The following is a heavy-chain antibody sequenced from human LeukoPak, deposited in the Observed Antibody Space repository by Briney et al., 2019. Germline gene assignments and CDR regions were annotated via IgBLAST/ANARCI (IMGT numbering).Heavy chain of an antibody. CDR3: ARIDYGDDYHVDY. D-gene: IGHD4-17*01. CDR2: IYYSGST. J-gene: IGHJ4*02. CDR1: GGSSSGYY. V-gene: IGHV4-34*09. Sequence: SETLSLTCAVYGGSSSGYYWSWIRQPPGKGLEWIGYIYYSGSTYYNPSLKSRVTISVDTSKNQFSLKLSSVTAADTAVYYCARIDYGDDYHVDYWGQGTLVTVSS.